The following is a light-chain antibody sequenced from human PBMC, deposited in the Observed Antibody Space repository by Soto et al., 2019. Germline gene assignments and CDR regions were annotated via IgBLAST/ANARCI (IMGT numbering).Light chain of an antibody. Sequence: EIVMTQSPATLSVSPGERATLSCRASQSVSSNLAWYQQKPGQAPRLLSYGASTRATGIPARFSGSGSGTEFTLTLSSLQSEDFAVYYCQQYNNWPPWTFGQGTKVEI. CDR1: QSVSSN. CDR2: GAS. V-gene: IGKV3-15*01. CDR3: QQYNNWPPWT. J-gene: IGKJ1*01.